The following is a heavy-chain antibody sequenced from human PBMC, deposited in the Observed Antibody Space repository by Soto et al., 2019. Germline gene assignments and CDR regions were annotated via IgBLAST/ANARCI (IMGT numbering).Heavy chain of an antibody. CDR1: GGSFNNDY. V-gene: IGHV4-59*01. CDR3: ARDRYVYDSAGYYRALDF. Sequence: SDTLSLTCTISGGSFNNDYWTWIRQSPGKGLEWIGYIFHSGITDYNPSVKSRVTISIDKSKNLFSLKLTSVTAADTAVYYCARDRYVYDSAGYYRALDFWGQRIL. J-gene: IGHJ4*02. D-gene: IGHD3-22*01. CDR2: IFHSGIT.